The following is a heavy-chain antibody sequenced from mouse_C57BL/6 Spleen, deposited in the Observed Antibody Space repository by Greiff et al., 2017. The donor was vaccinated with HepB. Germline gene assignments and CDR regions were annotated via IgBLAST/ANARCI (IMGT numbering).Heavy chain of an antibody. J-gene: IGHJ4*01. V-gene: IGHV3-6*01. CDR3: ARVHGNSYAMDY. CDR2: ISYDGSN. CDR1: GYSITSGYY. Sequence: DVKLQESGPGLVKPSQSLSLTCSVTGYSITSGYYWNWIRQFPGNKLEWMGYISYDGSNNYNPSLKNRISITRDTSKNQFFLKLNSVTTEDTATYYCARVHGNSYAMDYWGQGTSVTVSS. D-gene: IGHD2-1*01.